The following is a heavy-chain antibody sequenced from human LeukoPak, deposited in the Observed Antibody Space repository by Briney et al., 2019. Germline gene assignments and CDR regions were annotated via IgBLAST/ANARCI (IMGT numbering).Heavy chain of an antibody. D-gene: IGHD6-6*01. CDR2: INHSGST. V-gene: IGHV4-34*01. CDR3: ARGLKQLVRFRRLYYFDY. CDR1: GGSFSGYY. Sequence: PSETLSLTCAVYGGSFSGYYWSWIRQPPGKGLEWIGEINHSGSTNYNPSLKSRVTISVDTSKNQFSLKLSSVTAADTAVYYCARGLKQLVRFRRLYYFDYWGQGTLVTVSS. J-gene: IGHJ4*02.